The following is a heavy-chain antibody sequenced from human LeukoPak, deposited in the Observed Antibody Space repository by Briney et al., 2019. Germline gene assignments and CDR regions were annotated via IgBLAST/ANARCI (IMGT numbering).Heavy chain of an antibody. CDR1: GITFSAYA. D-gene: IGHD2-2*01. CDR2: ISGSGRNT. CDR3: ARRYCSSTSCLIDY. Sequence: PGGSLRLSCAASGITFSAYAMSWVRQAPGKGLEWVSAISGSGRNTYHADSVKGRFTISRDNAKNSLYLQMNSLRAEDTAVYYCARRYCSSTSCLIDYWGQGTLVTVSS. J-gene: IGHJ4*02. V-gene: IGHV3-23*01.